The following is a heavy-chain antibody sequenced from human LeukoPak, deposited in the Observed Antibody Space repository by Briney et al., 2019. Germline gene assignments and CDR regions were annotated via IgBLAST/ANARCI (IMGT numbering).Heavy chain of an antibody. CDR3: ARRGGAAAGHAFDY. Sequence: ASVKVSCKASGYTFTGYYMHWVRQAPGQGLEWMGWINPNSGGTNYAQKFQGRVTMIRDTSISTAYMELSRLRSDDTAVYYCARRGGAAAGHAFDYWGQGTLVTVSS. CDR2: INPNSGGT. D-gene: IGHD6-13*01. J-gene: IGHJ4*02. CDR1: GYTFTGYY. V-gene: IGHV1-2*02.